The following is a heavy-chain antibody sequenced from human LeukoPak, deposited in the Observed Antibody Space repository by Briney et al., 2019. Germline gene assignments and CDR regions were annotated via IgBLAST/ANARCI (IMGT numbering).Heavy chain of an antibody. D-gene: IGHD5-18*01. CDR1: GYTFTSYG. CDR2: IIPVFARS. Sequence: GASVKVSCKASGYTFTSYGINWVRQAPGQGLEWMGRIIPVFARSDYTQDFQGRVTITTDESTSTAFMELSNLRSDDTAVYYCARGEGYSYGYFYVWGQGTLVTVSS. CDR3: ARGEGYSYGYFYV. J-gene: IGHJ1*01. V-gene: IGHV1-69*05.